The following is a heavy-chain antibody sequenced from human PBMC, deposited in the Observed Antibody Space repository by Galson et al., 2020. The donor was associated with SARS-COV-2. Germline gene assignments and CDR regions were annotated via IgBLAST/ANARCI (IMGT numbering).Heavy chain of an antibody. CDR3: ARGASSGYDILTGYYRRWWFDP. Sequence: SETLSLTCTVSGGSISSYYWSWIRQPPGKGLEWIGYIYYSGSTNYNPSLKSRVTISVDTSKNQFSLKLSSVTAADTDVYYCARGASSGYDILTGYYRRWWFDPWGQGTLVTVSS. J-gene: IGHJ5*02. D-gene: IGHD3-9*01. V-gene: IGHV4-59*13. CDR2: IYYSGST. CDR1: GGSISSYY.